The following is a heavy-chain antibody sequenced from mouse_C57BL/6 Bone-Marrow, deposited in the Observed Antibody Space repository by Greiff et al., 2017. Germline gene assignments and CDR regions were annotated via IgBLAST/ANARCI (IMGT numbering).Heavy chain of an antibody. V-gene: IGHV1-15*01. Sequence: VKLMESGAELVRPGASVTLSCKASGYTFTDYEMHWVKQTPVHGLEWIGAIDPETGGTAYNQKFKGKAILTADKSSSTAYMELRSLTSEDSAVYYCTSYDYDVSWFAYWGEGTLVTVSA. D-gene: IGHD2-4*01. CDR2: IDPETGGT. J-gene: IGHJ3*01. CDR3: TSYDYDVSWFAY. CDR1: GYTFTDYE.